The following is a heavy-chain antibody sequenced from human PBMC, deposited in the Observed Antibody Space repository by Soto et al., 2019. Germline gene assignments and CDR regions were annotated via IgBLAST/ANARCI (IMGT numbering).Heavy chain of an antibody. CDR2: IYYSGST. CDR3: AAGSSRYCSSTSCYEEYWFDP. V-gene: IGHV4-59*11. J-gene: IGHJ5*02. Sequence: ETLSLTCTVSGGSISSHYWSWIRQPPGKGQEWIGYIYYSGSTNYNPSLKSRVTISVDTSKNQFSLKLSSVTAADTAVYYCAAGSSRYCSSTSCYEEYWFDPWGQGTLVTVSS. D-gene: IGHD2-2*01. CDR1: GGSISSHY.